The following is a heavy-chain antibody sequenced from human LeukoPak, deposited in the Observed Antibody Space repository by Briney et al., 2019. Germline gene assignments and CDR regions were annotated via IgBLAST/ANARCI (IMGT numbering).Heavy chain of an antibody. V-gene: IGHV4-61*02. CDR2: IYTSGST. Sequence: SQTLSLTCTVSGDSITSGSYYWSWIRQPAGKGLEWIGRIYTSGSTNYNPSLKSRVTISVDTSKNQFSLKLNSVTAADTAVYYCARQDMVVFDYWGQGTLVTVSS. CDR3: ARQDMVVFDY. J-gene: IGHJ4*02. CDR1: GDSITSGSYY. D-gene: IGHD2-21*01.